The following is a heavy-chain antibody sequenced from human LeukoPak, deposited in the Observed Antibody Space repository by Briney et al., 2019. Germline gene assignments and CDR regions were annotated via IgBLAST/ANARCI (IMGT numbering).Heavy chain of an antibody. CDR3: ARAITIFGVAPPNWFDP. V-gene: IGHV4-39*07. Sequence: SETLSLTCTVSGGSISSSSYYWGWIRQPPGKGLEWIGSIYYSGSTYYNPSLKSRVTISVDTSKNQFSLKLSSVTAADTAVYYCARAITIFGVAPPNWFDPWGQGTLVTVSS. CDR2: IYYSGST. D-gene: IGHD3-3*01. CDR1: GGSISSSSYY. J-gene: IGHJ5*02.